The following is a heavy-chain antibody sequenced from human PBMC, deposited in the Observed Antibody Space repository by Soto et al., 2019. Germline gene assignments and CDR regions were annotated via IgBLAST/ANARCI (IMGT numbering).Heavy chain of an antibody. J-gene: IGHJ5*02. V-gene: IGHV3-21*01. D-gene: IGHD2-2*01. CDR1: GFTFSKYS. Sequence: EVQLVESGGGLVKPGGSLRLSCVASGFTFSKYSMNWVRQAPDKGLEWVSAISSGSSYLYYADSVKGRFTISRDNGENSLYLQMNSLRTEDTAIYYCARQPCSSPSCYPNYFDPWGQGTLVTVSS. CDR3: ARQPCSSPSCYPNYFDP. CDR2: ISSGSSYL.